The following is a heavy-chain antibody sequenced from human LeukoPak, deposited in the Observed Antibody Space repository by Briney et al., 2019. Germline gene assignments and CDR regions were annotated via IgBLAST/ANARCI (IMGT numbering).Heavy chain of an antibody. CDR2: ISSSSSYI. CDR1: GFTFSSYS. Sequence: GGSLRLSCAASGFTFSSYSMNWVRQAPGKGLEWVSSISSSSSYIYYADSVKGRFTISRDNAKNSLYLQMNSLRAEDTAVYYCARESESYDSRGSTFKYWGQGTLVTVSS. D-gene: IGHD3-22*01. CDR3: ARESESYDSRGSTFKY. V-gene: IGHV3-21*01. J-gene: IGHJ4*02.